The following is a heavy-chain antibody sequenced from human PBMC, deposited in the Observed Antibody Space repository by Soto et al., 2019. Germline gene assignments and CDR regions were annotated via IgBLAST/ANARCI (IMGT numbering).Heavy chain of an antibody. CDR1: GFTFSSYA. CDR3: AREGASSGWILD. D-gene: IGHD6-19*01. CDR2: ISYDGSNK. Sequence: QVQLVESGGGVVQPGRSLRLSCAASGFTFSSYAMHWVRQAPGKGLEWVAVISYDGSNKYYADSVKGRFTISRDNSKNTLYLQMNSLRAEDTAVYYCAREGASSGWILDWGQGTLVTVSS. J-gene: IGHJ4*02. V-gene: IGHV3-30-3*01.